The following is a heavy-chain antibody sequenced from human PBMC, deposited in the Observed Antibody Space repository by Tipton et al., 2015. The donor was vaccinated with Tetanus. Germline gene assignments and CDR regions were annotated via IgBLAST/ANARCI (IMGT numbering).Heavy chain of an antibody. J-gene: IGHJ4*02. Sequence: SGFIFSSYGIHWVRQAPGKGLEWVAVSWYDGTDKYYADSVKGRFTISRVNSKNTLYLQMNSLRAEDTAVYYCAREADCSGGSCFSGDFDNWGQGTQVTVSS. V-gene: IGHV3-33*01. CDR2: SWYDGTDK. D-gene: IGHD2-15*01. CDR1: GFIFSSYG. CDR3: AREADCSGGSCFSGDFDN.